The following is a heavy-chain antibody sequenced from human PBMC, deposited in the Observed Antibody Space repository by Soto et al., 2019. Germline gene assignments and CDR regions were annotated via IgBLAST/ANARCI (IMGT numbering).Heavy chain of an antibody. CDR2: ISGSGGST. CDR1: GFTFSSYA. D-gene: IGHD5-12*01. CDR3: AKSIRGSGYALQPFDY. V-gene: IGHV3-23*01. J-gene: IGHJ4*02. Sequence: EVQLLESGGGLVQPGGSLRLSCAASGFTFSSYAMSWVRQAPGKGLEWVSAISGSGGSTYYADSVKGRFTISRDNSKNTLYLQMNSLRAEDTAVYYCAKSIRGSGYALQPFDYWGQGNLVTVSS.